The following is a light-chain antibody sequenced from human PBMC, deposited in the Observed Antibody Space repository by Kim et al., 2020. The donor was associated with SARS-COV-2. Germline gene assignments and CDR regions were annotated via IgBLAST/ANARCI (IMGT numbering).Light chain of an antibody. CDR3: CSYAGTYTYV. Sequence: GQSVTISCTGTSNDIGSYDYVTWYQKLPGEAPRLIIYNVNKRPSGAPYRFSGSKSGNTASLTITGLQADDEADYYGCSYAGTYTYVFGTGTKVTVL. CDR2: NVN. CDR1: SNDIGSYDY. V-gene: IGLV2-11*01. J-gene: IGLJ1*01.